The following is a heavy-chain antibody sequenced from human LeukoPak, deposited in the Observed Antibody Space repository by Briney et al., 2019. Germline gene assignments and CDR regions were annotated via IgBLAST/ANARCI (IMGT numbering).Heavy chain of an antibody. CDR2: ISYDGSIK. CDR3: ARGEEDYDILTGSYYYYMDV. Sequence: PGGSLRLFCAASGFTFSSSGMHWVRQAPGKGLEWVAVISYDGSIKYYADSVKGRFTISRDNSKNTLYLQMNSLRAEDTAVYYCARGEEDYDILTGSYYYYMDVWGKGTTVTVSS. J-gene: IGHJ6*03. CDR1: GFTFSSSG. D-gene: IGHD3-9*01. V-gene: IGHV3-30*19.